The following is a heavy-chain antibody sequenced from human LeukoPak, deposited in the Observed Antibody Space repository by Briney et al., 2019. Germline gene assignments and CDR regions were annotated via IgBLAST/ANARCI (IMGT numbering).Heavy chain of an antibody. CDR1: GGTFSSYA. D-gene: IGHD3-16*01. J-gene: IGHJ4*02. Sequence: EASVKVSCKASGGTFSSYAISWVRQAPGQGLEWMGGIIPIFGTANYAQKFQGRVTITTDESTSTAYMELSSLRSEDTAVYYCVTSGREGELWNPFDYWGQGTLVTVSS. CDR3: VTSGREGELWNPFDY. CDR2: IIPIFGTA. V-gene: IGHV1-69*05.